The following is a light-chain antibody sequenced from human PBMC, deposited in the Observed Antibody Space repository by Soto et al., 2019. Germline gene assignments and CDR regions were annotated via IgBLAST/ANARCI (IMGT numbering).Light chain of an antibody. CDR3: SSYTSSSTLV. V-gene: IGLV2-14*01. Sequence: QSALTQPASVSRSPGQSITISCTGTSSDVGGYSYVSWYQQHPGKAPKLMIYDVSNRPSGVSNRFSGSKSGNTASLTISGLQAEDEADYYCSSYTSSSTLVFGGGTKVTVL. CDR1: SSDVGGYSY. J-gene: IGLJ2*01. CDR2: DVS.